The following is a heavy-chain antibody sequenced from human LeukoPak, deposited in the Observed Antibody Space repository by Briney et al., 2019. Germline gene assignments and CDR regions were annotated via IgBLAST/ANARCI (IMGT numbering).Heavy chain of an antibody. CDR3: ARSERERGVRGVTNWFDP. Sequence: SETLSLTCSVSGDSISSVSYYWGWIRQPPGKGLEWIGGIYYSGSTYYNSSLKSRVTISVDTSKNQFSLKLSSVTAADTAVYYCARSERERGVRGVTNWFDPWGQGTLVTVSS. CDR1: GDSISSVSYY. CDR2: IYYSGST. D-gene: IGHD3-10*01. V-gene: IGHV4-39*01. J-gene: IGHJ5*02.